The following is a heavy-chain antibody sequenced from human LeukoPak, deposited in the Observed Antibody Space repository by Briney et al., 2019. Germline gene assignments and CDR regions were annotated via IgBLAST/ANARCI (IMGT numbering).Heavy chain of an antibody. V-gene: IGHV3-48*01. CDR3: ARDGLGKSNWFDP. Sequence: GGSLRLSCAASGFTFSSYSMSWVRRAPGKGLEWVSYISSSSSTIYYADSVKGRFTISRDNAKNSLYLQMNSLRAEDTAVYYCARDGLGKSNWFDPWGQGTLVTVSS. J-gene: IGHJ5*02. CDR2: ISSSSSTI. D-gene: IGHD1-26*01. CDR1: GFTFSSYS.